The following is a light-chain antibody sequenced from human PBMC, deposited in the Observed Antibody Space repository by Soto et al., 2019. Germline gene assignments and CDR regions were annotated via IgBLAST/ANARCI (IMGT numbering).Light chain of an antibody. Sequence: QSVLTQPASVSGSPGQSITISCSGTSSDIGAYDYVSWYQQHPGRAPKLIIFEVTKRPSGVPDRFSGSKSGNTASLTVSGLQAEDEADYYCCSYAGNNNFVFGTGTKVTVL. J-gene: IGLJ1*01. CDR1: SSDIGAYDY. CDR2: EVT. V-gene: IGLV2-8*01. CDR3: CSYAGNNNFV.